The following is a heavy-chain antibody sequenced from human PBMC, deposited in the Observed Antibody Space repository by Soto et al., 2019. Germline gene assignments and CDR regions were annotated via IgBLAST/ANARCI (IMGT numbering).Heavy chain of an antibody. CDR1: GFIFSSYA. CDR2: ISGSGGST. J-gene: IGHJ4*02. D-gene: IGHD2-15*01. CDR3: AKRYCSGGSCYSSMLDY. Sequence: GGSLRLSCAASGFIFSSYAMSWVRQAPGKGLEWVSAISGSGGSTYYADSVKGRFTISRDNSKNTLYLQMNSLRAEDTAVYYCAKRYCSGGSCYSSMLDYWGQGTLVTVSS. V-gene: IGHV3-23*01.